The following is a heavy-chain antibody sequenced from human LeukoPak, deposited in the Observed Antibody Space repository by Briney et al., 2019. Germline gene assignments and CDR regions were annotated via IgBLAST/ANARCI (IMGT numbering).Heavy chain of an antibody. CDR1: GFTFSSYS. Sequence: PGGSLRLSCAASGFTFSSYSMNWVRQAPGKGLEWVSYISSSCSTIYYADSVKGRFTISRDNAKNSLYLQMNSLRDEDTAVYYCARDRVTMVRGRRYYFDYWGQGTLVTVSS. D-gene: IGHD3-10*01. CDR3: ARDRVTMVRGRRYYFDY. V-gene: IGHV3-48*02. CDR2: ISSSCSTI. J-gene: IGHJ4*02.